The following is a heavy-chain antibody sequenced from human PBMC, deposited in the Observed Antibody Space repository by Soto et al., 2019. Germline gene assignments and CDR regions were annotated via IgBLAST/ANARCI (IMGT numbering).Heavy chain of an antibody. CDR1: EFTFTSYA. V-gene: IGHV3-23*01. D-gene: IGHD3-10*01. CDR3: AKDVCGSGTFCHFDY. J-gene: IGHJ4*02. Sequence: EVQLLESGGGLVQPGGSLSLSCAASEFTFTSYAMSWVRQAPGKGLEWVSAVGSDGGSTYYADSVRGRFTVSRDNSQNTLYLQTNNLRAEDTAVYYCAKDVCGSGTFCHFDYWGQGTLVTVSS. CDR2: VGSDGGST.